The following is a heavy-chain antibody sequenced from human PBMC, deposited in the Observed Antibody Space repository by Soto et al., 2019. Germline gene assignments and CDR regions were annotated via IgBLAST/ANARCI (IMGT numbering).Heavy chain of an antibody. CDR3: GEGAGQLIVYLDY. Sequence: PGGSLRLSCAASEFTFSNYAMSWVRQAPGKGLEWVSSISDNGGTTYYADSVKGRFTISRDNSKNTLYLQMNSLRAEDTAVYYSGEGAGQLIVYLDYWGQGTQVTVAS. D-gene: IGHD3-22*01. V-gene: IGHV3-23*01. CDR1: EFTFSNYA. J-gene: IGHJ4*02. CDR2: ISDNGGTT.